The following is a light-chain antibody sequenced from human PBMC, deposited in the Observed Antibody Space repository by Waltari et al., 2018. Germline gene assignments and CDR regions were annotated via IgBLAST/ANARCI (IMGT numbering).Light chain of an antibody. J-gene: IGKJ2*01. CDR2: GAS. Sequence: EIVLTQSPGTLSLSPGERATLSCGASRCVRSSYLAWYQQKPGQAPRLLSYGASSRATGIPDRFSGSGSGTDFTLTISRLEPEDFAVYYCQQYGSSPPYTFGQGTKLEIK. V-gene: IGKV3-20*01. CDR1: RCVRSSY. CDR3: QQYGSSPPYT.